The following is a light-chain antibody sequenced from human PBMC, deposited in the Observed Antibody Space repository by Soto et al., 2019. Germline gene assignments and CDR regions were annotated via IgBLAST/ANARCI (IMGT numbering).Light chain of an antibody. V-gene: IGKV3-15*01. CDR2: GAS. CDR1: RSVSNN. CDR3: QQNNNWPLT. J-gene: IGKJ5*01. Sequence: EIVMTQSPATLSVSPGERATLSCRASRSVSNNLAWHQQKPGQAPRLLIYGASTRATGIPARFSGSWSGTKFPPTFISLLFEFSAFYYCQQNNNWPLTSGQGTRLEIK.